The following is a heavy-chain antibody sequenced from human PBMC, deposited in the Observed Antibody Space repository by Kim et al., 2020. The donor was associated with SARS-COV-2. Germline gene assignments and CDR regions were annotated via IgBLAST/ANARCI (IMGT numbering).Heavy chain of an antibody. D-gene: IGHD3-10*01. CDR3: ARERDGSGIYWGGGGHYFDY. Sequence: SETLSLTCTVSGDSIGSSNDYRSWIRQPAGKELEYMGRIYAGGSTNYNPSLKSRVAISVDTPKNQFSLELTSVTAADPAVYFCARERDGSGIYWGGGGHYFDYWGQGVLVTVSS. J-gene: IGHJ4*02. CDR1: GDSIGSSNDY. V-gene: IGHV4-61*02. CDR2: IYAGGST.